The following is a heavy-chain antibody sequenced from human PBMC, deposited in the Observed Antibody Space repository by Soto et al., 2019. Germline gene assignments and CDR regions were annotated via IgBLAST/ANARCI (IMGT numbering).Heavy chain of an antibody. CDR2: VNPSGGST. V-gene: IGHV1-46*01. CDR3: ARDPPPNSNYYYYGMDV. D-gene: IGHD7-27*01. J-gene: IGHJ6*02. CDR1: GDTFTSYY. Sequence: ASVKVSCKTSGDTFTSYYMHWVRQAPGQGLEWMGIVNPSGGSTSYAQKFQGRVTMTRDTSTSTVYMELSSLRSEDTAVYYCARDPPPNSNYYYYGMDVWGQGTTVTVSS.